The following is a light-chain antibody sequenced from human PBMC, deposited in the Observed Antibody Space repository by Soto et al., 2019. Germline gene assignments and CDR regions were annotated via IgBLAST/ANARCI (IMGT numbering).Light chain of an antibody. V-gene: IGKV3D-15*01. CDR3: QHYNFWPHS. J-gene: IGKJ2*01. CDR1: RSVSNY. Sequence: EMVLTQSPATLSLSPGESATLSCRASRSVSNYLAWYQQKPGQAPRLLIYDASNRPTDIPARFSGSGSGTEFTLTISGLQSEDVSIYFCQHYNFWPHSFGQGTKVDIK. CDR2: DAS.